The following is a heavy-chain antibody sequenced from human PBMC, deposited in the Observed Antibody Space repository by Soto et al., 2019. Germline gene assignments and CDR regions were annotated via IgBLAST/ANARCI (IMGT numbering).Heavy chain of an antibody. Sequence: QVQLVESGGGVVQPGRSLRLSCVASGYSFRNFAMHWVRQAPGKGLEWVAVISYDGSIKYYADSVKGRFSISRDDSKNTLFLQMNSLRPEDTAIYYCARDRCISFGCHSPADSFDVWGQGTMVTVSS. CDR3: ARDRCISFGCHSPADSFDV. CDR1: GYSFRNFA. J-gene: IGHJ3*01. CDR2: ISYDGSIK. V-gene: IGHV3-30-3*01. D-gene: IGHD2-2*01.